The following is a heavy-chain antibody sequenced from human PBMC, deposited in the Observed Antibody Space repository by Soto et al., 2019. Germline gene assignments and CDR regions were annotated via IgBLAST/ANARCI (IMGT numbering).Heavy chain of an antibody. CDR1: GGSISSSRCH. V-gene: IGHV4-39*07. D-gene: IGHD3-10*01. J-gene: IGHJ4*02. CDR2: IKYSGST. CDR3: ARGPGRGSY. Sequence: SETLSLTCTVSGGSISSSRCHWGWIRQPPGKGLEWIASIKYSGSTNYNPSLKSRVTISVDTSKNQFSLKLSSVTAADTAVYYCARGPGRGSYWGQGTLVTVSS.